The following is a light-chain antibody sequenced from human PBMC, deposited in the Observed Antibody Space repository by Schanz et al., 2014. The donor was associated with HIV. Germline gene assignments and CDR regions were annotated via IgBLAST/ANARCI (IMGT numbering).Light chain of an antibody. CDR3: SSHAGGNNYV. CDR1: SSNVGGYDY. Sequence: QSALTQPASVSGSPGQSITISCTGTSSNVGGYDYVSWYQQHPGKAPKVMIYEVNKRPSGVPDRFSGSKSGNTASLTVSGLQAEDEADYYCSSHAGGNNYVFGSGTKLTVL. V-gene: IGLV2-8*01. J-gene: IGLJ1*01. CDR2: EVN.